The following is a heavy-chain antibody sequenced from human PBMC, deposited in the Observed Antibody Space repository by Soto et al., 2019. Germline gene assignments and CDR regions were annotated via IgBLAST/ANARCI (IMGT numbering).Heavy chain of an antibody. J-gene: IGHJ4*02. CDR2: ISSSGGST. CDR3: AKYQPMTQPRPYFDY. CDR1: GFIFSSYA. Sequence: EVQLLESGGDLIQPGGSLRLSCAASGFIFSSYAMSWVRQAPGQGLEWVSAISSSGGSTFYADSVKGRFTISRDNSRNTLYLQMNSLRAEDTAIYYCAKYQPMTQPRPYFDYWGQGTLVTVSS. D-gene: IGHD3-22*01. V-gene: IGHV3-23*01.